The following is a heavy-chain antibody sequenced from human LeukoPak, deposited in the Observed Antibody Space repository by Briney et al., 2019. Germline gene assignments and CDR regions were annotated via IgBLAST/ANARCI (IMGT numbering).Heavy chain of an antibody. J-gene: IGHJ4*02. CDR3: ARDAFDSNYFDY. V-gene: IGHV4-34*01. CDR2: INHRGRT. CDR1: GGSFSGYY. Sequence: SETLSLTCAVYGGSFSGYYWSWIRQPPGKGLDWIGEINHRGRTNYNPSLKSRVTISVDTSKNQFSLKLSPVTAADTAVYYRARDAFDSNYFDYWGQGTLVTVSS. D-gene: IGHD4-11*01.